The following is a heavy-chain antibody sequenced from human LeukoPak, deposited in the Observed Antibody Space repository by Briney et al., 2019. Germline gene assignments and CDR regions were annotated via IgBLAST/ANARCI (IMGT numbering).Heavy chain of an antibody. CDR1: AGSITTFY. CDR2: IYNSGST. CDR3: ARSTRSWFDP. Sequence: PSETLSLTCSVSAGSITTFYWSWIRQPPGKGLEWIGYIYNSGSTNYNPSLKSRVTISVDTSNNQVSLKVRSVTAADTAVYYCARSTRSWFDPWGQGTLVTVSS. J-gene: IGHJ5*02. V-gene: IGHV4-59*01. D-gene: IGHD1-26*01.